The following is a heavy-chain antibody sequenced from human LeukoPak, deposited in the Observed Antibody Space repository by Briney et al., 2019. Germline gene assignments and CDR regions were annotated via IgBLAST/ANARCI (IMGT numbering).Heavy chain of an antibody. CDR3: ARGYCSGADCYYFDN. D-gene: IGHD2-15*01. CDR1: GGSFSGYY. J-gene: IGHJ4*02. CDR2: INHSGST. V-gene: IGHV4-34*01. Sequence: SETLSLTCAVYGGSFSGYYWSWIRQPPGKGLEWIGEINHSGSTNYNPSLKSRVTISVDTSKNQFSLKLSSVTAADTAVYYCARGYCSGADCYYFDNWGQGTLVTVSS.